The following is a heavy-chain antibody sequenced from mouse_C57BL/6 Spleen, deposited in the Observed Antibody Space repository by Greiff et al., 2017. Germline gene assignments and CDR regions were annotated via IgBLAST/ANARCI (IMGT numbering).Heavy chain of an antibody. D-gene: IGHD2-2*01. Sequence: VQVVESGPELVKPGASVKISCKASGYAFSSSWMNWVKQRPGKGLEWIGRIYPGDGDTNYNGKFKGKATLTADKSSSTAYMQLSSLTSEDSAVYFCARSVTTGKYYFDYWGQGTTLTVSS. CDR3: ARSVTTGKYYFDY. J-gene: IGHJ2*01. CDR1: GYAFSSSW. V-gene: IGHV1-82*01. CDR2: IYPGDGDT.